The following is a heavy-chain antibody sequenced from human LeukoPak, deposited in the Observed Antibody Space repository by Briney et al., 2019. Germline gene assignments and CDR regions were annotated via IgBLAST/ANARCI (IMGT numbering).Heavy chain of an antibody. Sequence: GGSLRLSCAASGFTLHDYDMSWVRQSPGKGLEWVSGINWNGDRTGYADSVKGRFTISRDNAKKSLYLQMNSLRAEDTALYYCARLDYYGSWSPDFWGQGTLVTVSS. CDR3: ARLDYYGSWSPDF. J-gene: IGHJ4*02. D-gene: IGHD3-10*01. V-gene: IGHV3-20*04. CDR1: GFTLHDYD. CDR2: INWNGDRT.